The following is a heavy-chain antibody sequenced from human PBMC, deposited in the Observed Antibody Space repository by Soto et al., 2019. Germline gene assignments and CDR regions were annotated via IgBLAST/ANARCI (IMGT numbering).Heavy chain of an antibody. CDR3: AREEAMVRGVSGLRWFDP. Sequence: SETRSLTCAVYGDSISRTFWWTWVRQPPGKGLEWIGEVYHSGSTRYNPSLKSRVTISVDKSKNQFSLKLSSVTAADTVVYYCAREEAMVRGVSGLRWFDPWGQGTLVT. CDR2: VYHSGST. J-gene: IGHJ5*02. D-gene: IGHD3-10*01. CDR1: GDSISRTFW. V-gene: IGHV4-4*02.